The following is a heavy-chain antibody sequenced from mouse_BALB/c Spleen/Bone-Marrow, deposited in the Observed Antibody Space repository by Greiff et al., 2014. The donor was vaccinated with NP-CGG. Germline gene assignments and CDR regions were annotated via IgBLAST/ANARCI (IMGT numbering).Heavy chain of an antibody. V-gene: IGHV1S22*01. CDR1: GYTFTSYW. Sequence: LQESGSELVRPGASVKLSCKASGYTFTSYWMHWVKQRPGQGLEWIGNIYPGSGSTNYDEKFKSKATLTVDTSSSTAYMQLSSLTSEDSAVYYCTGSLVRRDHYYAMDYWGQGTSVTVSS. J-gene: IGHJ4*01. CDR2: IYPGSGST. CDR3: TGSLVRRDHYYAMDY. D-gene: IGHD2-14*01.